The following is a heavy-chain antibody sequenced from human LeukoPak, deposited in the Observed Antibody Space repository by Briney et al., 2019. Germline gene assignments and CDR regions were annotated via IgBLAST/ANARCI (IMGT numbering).Heavy chain of an antibody. J-gene: IGHJ4*02. CDR3: AKEPYGSGSYFDY. V-gene: IGHV3-30*02. CDR1: GFTFSSYG. Sequence: PGGSLRLSCAASGFTFSSYGIHWVRQAPGKGLEWVTFIGYDGRNKYYADSVKGRFTISRDNSKNTLYLQMNSLRAEDTAVYYCAKEPYGSGSYFDYWGQGTLVTVSS. D-gene: IGHD3-10*01. CDR2: IGYDGRNK.